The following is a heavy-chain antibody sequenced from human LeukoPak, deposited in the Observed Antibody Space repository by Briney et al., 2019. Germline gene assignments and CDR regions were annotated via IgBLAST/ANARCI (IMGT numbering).Heavy chain of an antibody. D-gene: IGHD5-18*01. J-gene: IGHJ4*02. Sequence: ASVKVSCKASGYTFTSYGISWVRQAPGQGLEWMGWMNPNSGNTGYAQKFQGRVTMTRNTSISTAYMELSSLRSEDTAVYYCARDLTATEDYWGQGTLVTVSS. V-gene: IGHV1-8*02. CDR1: GYTFTSYG. CDR3: ARDLTATEDY. CDR2: MNPNSGNT.